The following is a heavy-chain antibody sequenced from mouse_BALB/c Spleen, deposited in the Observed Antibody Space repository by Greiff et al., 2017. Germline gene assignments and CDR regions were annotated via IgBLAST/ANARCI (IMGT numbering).Heavy chain of an antibody. CDR1: GFSLTSYG. Sequence: VKLQESGPGLVAPSQSLSITCTVSGFSLTSYGVHWVRQPPGKGLEWLGVIWAGGSTNYNSALMSRLSISKDNSKSQVFFKMNSLQTDDTAMYYCARALSTMIRGWFAYWGQGTLVTVSA. CDR2: IWAGGST. V-gene: IGHV2-9*02. D-gene: IGHD2-4*01. CDR3: ARALSTMIRGWFAY. J-gene: IGHJ3*01.